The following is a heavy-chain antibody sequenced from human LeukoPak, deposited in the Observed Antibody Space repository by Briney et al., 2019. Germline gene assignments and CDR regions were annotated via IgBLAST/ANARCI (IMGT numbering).Heavy chain of an antibody. CDR3: ARLRRYNVVVITYFDY. J-gene: IGHJ4*02. CDR2: IKPDGSEK. CDR1: GFTFSSYW. V-gene: IGHV3-7*01. Sequence: GGSLRLSCAASGFTFSSYWMSWVRQAPGKGLEWVANIKPDGSEKYYVDPVKGRFTISRDNAENSLYLQMNSLRAEDTAVYYCARLRRYNVVVITYFDYWGQGTLVTVSS. D-gene: IGHD3-22*01.